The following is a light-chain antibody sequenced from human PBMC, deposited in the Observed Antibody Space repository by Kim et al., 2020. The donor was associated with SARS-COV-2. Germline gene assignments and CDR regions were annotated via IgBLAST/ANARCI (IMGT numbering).Light chain of an antibody. CDR3: CSYAGSYTWV. CDR2: DVS. Sequence: GQSVTISCTGTSSDVGGYNYVSWYQQHPGKAPKLMIYDVSKRPSGVPDRFSGSKSGNTASLTISGLQAEDEADYYCCSYAGSYTWVFGGGTKLTVL. CDR1: SSDVGGYNY. J-gene: IGLJ3*02. V-gene: IGLV2-11*01.